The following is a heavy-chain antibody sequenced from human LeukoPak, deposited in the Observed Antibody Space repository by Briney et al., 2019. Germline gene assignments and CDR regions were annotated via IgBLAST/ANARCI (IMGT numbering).Heavy chain of an antibody. CDR3: ARGFGSGSYYFINDY. Sequence: GSLRLLCGAFGFTFCSFAMRWVRQAPGEGLEGGLGFSGSGGSTYYADSVKGRFTISRDNAKNSLFLQMNSLRAEDTAVYYCARGFGSGSYYFINDYWGQGTLVTVSS. D-gene: IGHD3-10*01. V-gene: IGHV3-23*01. CDR2: FSGSGGST. CDR1: GFTFCSFA. J-gene: IGHJ4*02.